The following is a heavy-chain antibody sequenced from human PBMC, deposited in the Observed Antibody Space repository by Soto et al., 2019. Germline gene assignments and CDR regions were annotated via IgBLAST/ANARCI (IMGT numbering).Heavy chain of an antibody. CDR3: ARERGAQHLEPTFDP. V-gene: IGHV1-69*13. Sequence: SVKVSCKASGGTFSSYAISWVRQAPGQGLEWMGGIIPIFGTANYAQKFQGRVTITADESTSTAYMELSSLRSEDAAVYYCARERGAQHLEPTFDPWGQGTLVTVSS. D-gene: IGHD2-21*01. J-gene: IGHJ5*02. CDR2: IIPIFGTA. CDR1: GGTFSSYA.